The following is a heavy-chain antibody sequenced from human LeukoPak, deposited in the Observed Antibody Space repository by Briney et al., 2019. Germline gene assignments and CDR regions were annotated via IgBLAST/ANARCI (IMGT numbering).Heavy chain of an antibody. D-gene: IGHD3-3*01. V-gene: IGHV3-30*02. CDR3: AKDFVVITIFGVALEH. CDR1: GFTVSSNY. CDR2: IRYDGSNK. J-gene: IGHJ1*01. Sequence: PGGSLRLSCAASGFTVSSNYMSWVRQAPGKGLEWVAFIRYDGSNKYYADSVKGRFTISRDNSKNTLYLQMNSLRAEDTAVYYCAKDFVVITIFGVALEHWGQGTLVTVSS.